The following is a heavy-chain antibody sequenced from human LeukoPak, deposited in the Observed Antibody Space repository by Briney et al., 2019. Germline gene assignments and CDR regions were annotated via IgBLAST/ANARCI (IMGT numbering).Heavy chain of an antibody. D-gene: IGHD3/OR15-3a*01. CDR1: GFTVSSNY. Sequence: GGSLRLSCAVSGFTVSSNYVSWVRQAPGKELEWVSVIYSGGSTYYADSVKGRFTISRDNSKNTLFLQMNSLRAEDTAVYYCARADGTGGPYDYWGQGTLVTVSS. CDR3: ARADGTGGPYDY. V-gene: IGHV3-53*01. J-gene: IGHJ4*02. CDR2: IYSGGST.